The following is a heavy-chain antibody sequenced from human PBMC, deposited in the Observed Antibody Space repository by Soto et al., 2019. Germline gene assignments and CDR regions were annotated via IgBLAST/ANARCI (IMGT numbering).Heavy chain of an antibody. V-gene: IGHV3-43*01. CDR3: AKDINEGQNYYYGMDV. Sequence: EVQLVESGGVVVQPGGSLRLSCAASGFTFDDYTMHWVRQAPGKGLEWVSLISWDGGSTYYADSVKGRFTISRDNSKNSLYLQMNSLRTEDTALYYCAKDINEGQNYYYGMDVWGKGTTVTVSS. CDR2: ISWDGGST. D-gene: IGHD1-1*01. CDR1: GFTFDDYT. J-gene: IGHJ6*04.